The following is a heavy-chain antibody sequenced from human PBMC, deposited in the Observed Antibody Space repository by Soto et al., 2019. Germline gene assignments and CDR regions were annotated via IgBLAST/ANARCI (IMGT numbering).Heavy chain of an antibody. D-gene: IGHD6-19*01. V-gene: IGHV1-69*06. Sequence: SVKVSSTASGGTFSSYAISWVRQAPGQGLELMGGIIPIFGTANYAQKFQGRVTITADKSTSTAYMELSSLRSEDTAVYYCARRVDSGWLYDFEYWGQGTLVTVSS. CDR3: ARRVDSGWLYDFEY. CDR2: IIPIFGTA. J-gene: IGHJ4*02. CDR1: GGTFSSYA.